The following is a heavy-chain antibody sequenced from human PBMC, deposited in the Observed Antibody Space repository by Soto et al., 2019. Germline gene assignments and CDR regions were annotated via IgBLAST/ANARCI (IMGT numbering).Heavy chain of an antibody. J-gene: IGHJ2*01. V-gene: IGHV3-23*01. CDR3: AKRMVEWHVEL. Sequence: EVQLLESGGGLVQPGGSLRLSCAASGFTFSSYAMSWVRQAPGKGLEWVSAISGSGGSTYYADSVKGRFTCSRNNSKNTPKLQAISLTAADTAGYYCAKRMVEWHVELWGRGTLVTVSS. CDR1: GFTFSSYA. CDR2: ISGSGGST. D-gene: IGHD2-15*01.